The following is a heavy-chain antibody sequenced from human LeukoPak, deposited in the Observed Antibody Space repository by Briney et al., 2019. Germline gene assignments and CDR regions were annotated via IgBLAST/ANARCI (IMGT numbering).Heavy chain of an antibody. J-gene: IGHJ4*02. CDR2: IYETGHT. CDR3: ARHFLRGGFDS. V-gene: IGHV4-59*08. CDR1: GGSVNNYY. D-gene: IGHD5-12*01. Sequence: SETLSLTCTVSGGSVNNYYWSWIRQPPGKGLEWIAYIYETGHTGYNPSLKTRVTISLDTSKNQFSLKLNSVTAADTAVYYCARHFLRGGFDSWGQGTLVAVSS.